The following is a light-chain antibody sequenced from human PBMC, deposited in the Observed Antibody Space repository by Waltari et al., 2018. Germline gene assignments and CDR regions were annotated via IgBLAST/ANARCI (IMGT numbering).Light chain of an antibody. CDR1: TSAVGGYNY. J-gene: IGLJ3*02. CDR3: CSFAGTYTWV. Sequence: SALTQPRSVSGSPGQSVTISCTGTTSAVGGYNYVSWYQHHPGKAPKLMIFDVTQPPSGVPDRFSGSKSANTASLTISGLQAEDEADYYCCSFAGTYTWVFGGGTKVTVL. CDR2: DVT. V-gene: IGLV2-11*01.